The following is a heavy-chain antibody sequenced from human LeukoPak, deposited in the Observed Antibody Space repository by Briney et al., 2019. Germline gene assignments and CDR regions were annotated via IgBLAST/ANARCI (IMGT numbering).Heavy chain of an antibody. CDR1: GFTFTSAW. CDR3: TTDLEPWAQTPNDY. CDR2: IKSKADGATT. Sequence: GGSLRLSCAASGFTFTSAWMNWVRQASGKGLEWVGRIKSKADGATTDYAAPVKGRFTISRDDSKNTLYLQMNSLKTEDTAVYYCTTDLEPWAQTPNDYWGQGTLVTVSS. J-gene: IGHJ4*02. D-gene: IGHD1-1*01. V-gene: IGHV3-15*01.